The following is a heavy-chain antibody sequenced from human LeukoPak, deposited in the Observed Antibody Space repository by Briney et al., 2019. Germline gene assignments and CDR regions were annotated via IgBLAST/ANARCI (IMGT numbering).Heavy chain of an antibody. Sequence: ASVKVSCKASGYTFTSYDINWVRQATGQGLEWMGWMSPKSGNIGYAQKFQGRVTMTTNTSISTAYMVLSSLRSEDTAIYYCARISSSGWYYFDNWGQGTLVTVSS. CDR2: MSPKSGNI. CDR1: GYTFTSYD. D-gene: IGHD6-19*01. CDR3: ARISSSGWYYFDN. J-gene: IGHJ4*02. V-gene: IGHV1-8*02.